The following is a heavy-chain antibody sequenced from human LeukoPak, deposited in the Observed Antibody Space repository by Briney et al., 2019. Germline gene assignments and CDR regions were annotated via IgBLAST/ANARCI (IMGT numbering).Heavy chain of an antibody. D-gene: IGHD5-24*01. CDR2: IKEDGSET. CDR1: GFIFKKYW. J-gene: IGHJ4*02. V-gene: IGHV3-7*01. Sequence: PGGSLRLSCAASGFIFKKYWMNWVGQVPGKGLECLSNIKEDGSETYYADSVKGRFTISRDNPKNLLFLQINSLRVEDTAVYYCARETPRRGETRDGYRWGQGTVVTVSS. CDR3: ARETPRRGETRDGYR.